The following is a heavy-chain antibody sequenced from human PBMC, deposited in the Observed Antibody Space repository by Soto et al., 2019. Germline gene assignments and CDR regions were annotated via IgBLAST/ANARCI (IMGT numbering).Heavy chain of an antibody. CDR3: GRRYASGFAY. J-gene: IGHJ1*01. CDR1: GGSISSYD. V-gene: IGHV4-59*08. Sequence: SETLSLTCTVSGGSISSYDCSWIRQPPGKGLEWIGYIYYSGSTNYNPSLKSRVTISVDTSKNQFSLKLSSVTAAATAVYSCGRRYASGFAYWGQGTLVPVSS. D-gene: IGHD6-25*01. CDR2: IYYSGST.